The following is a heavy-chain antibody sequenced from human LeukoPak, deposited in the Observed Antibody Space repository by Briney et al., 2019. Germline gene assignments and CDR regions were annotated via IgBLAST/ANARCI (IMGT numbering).Heavy chain of an antibody. CDR2: ISWNSGSI. Sequence: GGSLRLSCAASGFTFDDYAMHWVRQAPGKGLEWVSGISWNSGSIGYADSVKGRFTISRDNAKNSLYLQMNSLRAEDTALYYCAKARGLIILDYWGQGTLVTVSS. CDR3: AKARGLIILDY. CDR1: GFTFDDYA. J-gene: IGHJ4*02. V-gene: IGHV3-9*01. D-gene: IGHD3-10*01.